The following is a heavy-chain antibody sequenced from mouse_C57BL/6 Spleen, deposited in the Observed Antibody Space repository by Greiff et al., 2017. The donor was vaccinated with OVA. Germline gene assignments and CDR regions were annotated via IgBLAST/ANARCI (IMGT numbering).Heavy chain of an antibody. CDR1: GFTFTDYY. CDR2: VYPYHGGT. D-gene: IGHD2-4*01. V-gene: IGHV1-36*01. CDR3: ERGGYYDYDGAIDY. J-gene: IGHJ4*01. Sequence: VQLQQSGPVLVKPGPSVTISCKASGFTFTDYYMHWVKQSHGKSLEWIGLVYPYHGGTSYHQKFKGQATFTVDTSYSTANMELNSLNTEDSAVYYCERGGYYDYDGAIDYWGQGTSVTVSS.